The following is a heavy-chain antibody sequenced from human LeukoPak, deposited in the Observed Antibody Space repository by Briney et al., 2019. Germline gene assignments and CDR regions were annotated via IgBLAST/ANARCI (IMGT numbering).Heavy chain of an antibody. CDR2: IYSGGST. Sequence: PGGSLRLSCAASGFTVSRNYMSWVRQAPGKGLEWVSVIYSGGSTYYADSVKGRFTISRDNSKNTLYLQMNSLRAEDTAVYYCARGSDVWGRSFDYWGQGTLVTVSS. CDR3: ARGSDVWGRSFDY. D-gene: IGHD3-16*01. CDR1: GFTVSRNY. V-gene: IGHV3-66*01. J-gene: IGHJ4*02.